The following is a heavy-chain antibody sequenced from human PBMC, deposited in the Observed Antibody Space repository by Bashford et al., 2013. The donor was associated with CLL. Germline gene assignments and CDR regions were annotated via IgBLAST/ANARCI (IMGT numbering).Heavy chain of an antibody. V-gene: IGHV4-34*01. CDR1: GGSFSGYY. J-gene: IGHJ6*02. D-gene: IGHD3-22*01. Sequence: SETLSLTCAVYGGSFSGYYWSWIRQPPGRGWSGLGKSIIWKXQLQPSLKSRVTISVDTSKNQFSLKLSSVTAADTAVYYCARGPMIVVVINPGEPYYYYYYGMDVWGQGTTVTVSS. CDR2: SIIWKX. CDR3: ARGPMIVVVINPGEPYYYYYYGMDV.